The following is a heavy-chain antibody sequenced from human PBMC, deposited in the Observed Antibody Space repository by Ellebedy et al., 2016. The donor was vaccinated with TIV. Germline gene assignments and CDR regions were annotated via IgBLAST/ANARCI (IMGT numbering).Heavy chain of an antibody. CDR3: ARDRHYYGSGSPRGRDY. V-gene: IGHV1-46*01. CDR1: GYTFTSYY. CDR2: INPSGGST. J-gene: IGHJ4*02. D-gene: IGHD3-10*01. Sequence: AASVKVSCKASGYTFTSYYMHWVRQAPGQGLEWMGIINPSGGSTSYAQKFQGRVTMTRDTSTSTVYMELSSLRSEDTAVYYCARDRHYYGSGSPRGRDYWGQGTLVTVSS.